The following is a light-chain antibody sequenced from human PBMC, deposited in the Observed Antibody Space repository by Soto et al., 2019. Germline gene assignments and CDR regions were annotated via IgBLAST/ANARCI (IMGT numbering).Light chain of an antibody. CDR2: GAS. Sequence: EIVMSQSPATLSVSPGGRATLSCRASQSISDTLAWYQQKPGQAPRLLIHGASTRATGIPARFSGSGSGTEFTLTISSLQSEDFAVYYCQQYNNWPLTFGQGTGLAI. CDR1: QSISDT. V-gene: IGKV3-15*01. CDR3: QQYNNWPLT. J-gene: IGKJ5*01.